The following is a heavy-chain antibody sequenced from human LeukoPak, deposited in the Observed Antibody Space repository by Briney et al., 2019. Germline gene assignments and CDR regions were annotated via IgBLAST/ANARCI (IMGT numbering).Heavy chain of an antibody. CDR3: ARAPLYYYDSSGY. CDR1: GFTVSSNY. CDR2: IYSGGST. Sequence: GGSLRLSCAASGFTVSSNYMSWVRQAPGKGLEWVSVIYSGGSTYYADSVKGRFTISRDNSKNTLYLQMNSLRAEDTAVYYCARAPLYYYDSSGYWGQGTLVTVSS. J-gene: IGHJ4*02. D-gene: IGHD3-22*01. V-gene: IGHV3-53*01.